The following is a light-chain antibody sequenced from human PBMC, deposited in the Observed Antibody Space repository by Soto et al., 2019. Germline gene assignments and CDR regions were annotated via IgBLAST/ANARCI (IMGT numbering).Light chain of an antibody. CDR1: SSDVGGYNY. CDR3: RSYAGSKDLGV. V-gene: IGLV2-8*01. Sequence: QSALPQPPSASGSPGQSVTISCTGTSSDVGGYNYVSWYHQHPGKAPKLMIYEVSKRPSGVPDRFSGSKSGNTASLTVSGLQGEDEADYDCRSYAGSKDLGVFGGGTKLT. CDR2: EVS. J-gene: IGLJ2*01.